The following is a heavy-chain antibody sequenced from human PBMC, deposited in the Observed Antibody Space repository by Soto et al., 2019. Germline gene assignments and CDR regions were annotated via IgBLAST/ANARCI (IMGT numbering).Heavy chain of an antibody. CDR2: ISGSGGST. Sequence: EVQLLESGGGLVQPGGSLRLSCAASGFTFSSYAMSWVRQAPGKGLEWVSAISGSGGSTYYADSVKGRFTISRDKSKKTLYLQMNSPRAEDTAVYYCAKEGGVWFGCPSVRGMDVWGHGTTVTVSS. CDR1: GFTFSSYA. V-gene: IGHV3-23*01. CDR3: AKEGGVWFGCPSVRGMDV. J-gene: IGHJ6*02. D-gene: IGHD3-10*01.